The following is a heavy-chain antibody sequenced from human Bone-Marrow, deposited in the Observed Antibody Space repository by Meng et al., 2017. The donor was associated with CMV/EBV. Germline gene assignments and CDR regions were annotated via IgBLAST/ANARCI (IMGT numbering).Heavy chain of an antibody. CDR2: INPNSGGT. Sequence: ASVKVSCKASGYTFTDYYMHWVRQAPGQGLEWMGWINPNSGGTNYAQKFRGRVTMTRHTSITTAYMELSRLRSDDTAVYYCARDPVLPAALDYWGQGKLVTVSS. D-gene: IGHD2-2*01. V-gene: IGHV1-2*02. CDR3: ARDPVLPAALDY. J-gene: IGHJ4*02. CDR1: GYTFTDYY.